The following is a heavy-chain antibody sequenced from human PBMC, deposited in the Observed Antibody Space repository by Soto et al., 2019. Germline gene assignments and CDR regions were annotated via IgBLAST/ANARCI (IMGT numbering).Heavy chain of an antibody. V-gene: IGHV4-34*12. CDR3: ARAKGDSGDEFVM. CDR2: IIHSGNT. D-gene: IGHD1-26*01. Sequence: PSETLSLTCAVYSGSFSGCYWSWLRQPPGKGLEWLGEIIHSGNTNYNPSLKSRLTMSVDTSKNQFSLKLSSVTAADTAVYYCARAKGDSGDEFVMWGQGTMVTVSS. J-gene: IGHJ3*01. CDR1: SGSFSGCY.